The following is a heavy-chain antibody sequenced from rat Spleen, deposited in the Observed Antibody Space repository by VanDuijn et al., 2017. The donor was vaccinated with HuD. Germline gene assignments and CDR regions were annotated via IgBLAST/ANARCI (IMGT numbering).Heavy chain of an antibody. CDR2: INTCGDKT. Sequence: EVQLVASGGGLVQPGRSLKLSCAASGFTFSDYDMAWVRQTPTKGLEWIASINTCGDKTYYRDSVKGRFTISRDNAKNTLYLQMDSLRSEDTATYYCATYYYSSYIPLVYWGQGTLVTVSS. CDR3: ATYYYSSYIPLVY. V-gene: IGHV5S13*01. J-gene: IGHJ3*01. CDR1: GFTFSDYD. D-gene: IGHD1-2*01.